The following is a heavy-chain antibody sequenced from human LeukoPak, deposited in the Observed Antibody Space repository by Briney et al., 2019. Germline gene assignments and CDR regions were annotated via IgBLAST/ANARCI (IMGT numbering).Heavy chain of an antibody. CDR2: ISGSGGST. J-gene: IGHJ4*02. V-gene: IGHV3-23*01. Sequence: GGSLRLSCAASGFTFSSYAMSWVRQAPGKGLEWVSAISGSGGSTYYADSVKGRFTISRDNSKNTLYLQMNSLRAEDTAVYYCATDRNEGKYYDYWGQGTLVTVSS. CDR1: GFTFSSYA. D-gene: IGHD2/OR15-2a*01. CDR3: ATDRNEGKYYDY.